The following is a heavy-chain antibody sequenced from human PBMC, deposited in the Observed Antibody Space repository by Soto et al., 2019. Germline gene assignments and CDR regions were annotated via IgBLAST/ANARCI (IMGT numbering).Heavy chain of an antibody. CDR2: IWYDGSNK. CDR1: GFTFSSYG. V-gene: IGHV3-33*06. J-gene: IGHJ4*02. Sequence: ESGGGVVQPGRSLRLSCAASGFTFSSYGMHWVRQAPGKGLEWVAVIWYDGSNKYYADSVKGRFTISRDNSKNTLYLQMNSLRAEDTAVYYCAKDSVVVGASLLFDYWGQGTLVTVSS. D-gene: IGHD1-26*01. CDR3: AKDSVVVGASLLFDY.